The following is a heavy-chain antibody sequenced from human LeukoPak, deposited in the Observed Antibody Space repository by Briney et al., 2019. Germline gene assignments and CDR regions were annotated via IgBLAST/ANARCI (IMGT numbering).Heavy chain of an antibody. CDR2: IYYSGST. CDR1: DGSISSYY. CDR3: ARGLLDFDY. V-gene: IGHV4-59*01. D-gene: IGHD2-15*01. Sequence: SETLSLTCTVSDGSISSYYWSWIRQPPGKGLEWIGYIYYSGSTNYNPSLKSRVTISVDTSKNQFSLKLSSVTAADTAVYYCARGLLDFDYWGQGTLVTVSS. J-gene: IGHJ4*02.